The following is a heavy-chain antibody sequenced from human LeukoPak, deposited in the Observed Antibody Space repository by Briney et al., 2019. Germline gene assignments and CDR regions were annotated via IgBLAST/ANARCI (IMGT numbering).Heavy chain of an antibody. CDR2: ISDDGSIT. J-gene: IGHJ4*02. CDR1: GFTFSRDW. V-gene: IGHV3-74*01. D-gene: IGHD3-10*01. CDR3: AKGGGSITMVRGVIYY. Sequence: PGGSLRLSCAASGFTFSRDWMHWVRQAPGKGLVWVSRISDDGSITIYADSVKGRFTISRDNSKNTLYLQMNSLRAEDTAVYYCAKGGGSITMVRGVIYYWGQGTLVTVSS.